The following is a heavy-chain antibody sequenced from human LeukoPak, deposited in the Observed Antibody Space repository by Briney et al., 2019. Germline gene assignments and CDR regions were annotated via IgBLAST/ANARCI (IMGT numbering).Heavy chain of an antibody. V-gene: IGHV4-38-2*02. D-gene: IGHD3-22*01. J-gene: IGHJ6*02. CDR3: ARSGYYYDSSGYNYYYYGMDV. CDR2: IYHSGST. CDR1: HDSISGGGYY. Sequence: PSQTLSLTCTVSHDSISGGGYYWGWIRQPPGKGLEWIGSIYHSGSTYYNPSLKSRVTISVDTSKNQFSLKLSSVTAADTAVYYCARSGYYYDSSGYNYYYYGMDVWGQGTTVTVSS.